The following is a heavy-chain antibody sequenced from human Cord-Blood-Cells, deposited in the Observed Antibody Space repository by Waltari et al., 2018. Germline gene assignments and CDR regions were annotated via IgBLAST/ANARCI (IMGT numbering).Heavy chain of an antibody. CDR2: IYHSGST. CDR3: ARDDRGSREADDAFDI. D-gene: IGHD3-10*01. Sequence: QVQLQESGPGLVKPSETLSLTCAVSGYSISSGSYWGWIRQPPGKGLEWIGSIYHSGSTYYNPSLKSRVTISVDTSKNQFSLKLSSVTAADTAVYYCARDDRGSREADDAFDIWGQGTMVTVSS. V-gene: IGHV4-38-2*02. J-gene: IGHJ3*02. CDR1: GYSISSGSY.